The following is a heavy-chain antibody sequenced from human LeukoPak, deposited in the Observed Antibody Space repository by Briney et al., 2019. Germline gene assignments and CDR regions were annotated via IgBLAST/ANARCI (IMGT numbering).Heavy chain of an antibody. CDR2: INTNTGNP. CDR1: GYTFTKYA. CDR3: ARRIPLVRGVRLGDWFDP. D-gene: IGHD3-10*01. V-gene: IGHV7-4-1*02. Sequence: ASVKVSCKASGYTFTKYAMNWVRQAPGQGLEWMGWINTNTGNPTYAQGFTGRFVFSLDTSVSTAYLRISSLQAEDTAVYYCARRIPLVRGVRLGDWFDPWGQGSLVTVSS. J-gene: IGHJ5*02.